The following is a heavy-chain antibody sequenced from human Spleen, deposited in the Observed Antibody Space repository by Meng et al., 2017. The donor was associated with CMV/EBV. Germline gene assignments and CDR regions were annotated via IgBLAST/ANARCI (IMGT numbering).Heavy chain of an antibody. V-gene: IGHV4-30-4*08. J-gene: IGHJ5*02. CDR1: GCFISTGDSS. Sequence: VSGCFISTGDSSCSWIRPPPGKGLEWIGYLYYSGSTYYDPSLRSRVTISVDTSTNQFSLKLNSVTAADTAVYYCANYYGGNSGGLDPWGQGTLVTVSS. D-gene: IGHD4-23*01. CDR3: ANYYGGNSGGLDP. CDR2: LYYSGST.